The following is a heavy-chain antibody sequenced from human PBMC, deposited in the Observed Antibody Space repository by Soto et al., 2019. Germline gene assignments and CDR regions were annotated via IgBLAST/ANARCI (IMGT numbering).Heavy chain of an antibody. CDR1: GGSFRGYY. D-gene: IGHD4-17*01. J-gene: IGHJ5*02. V-gene: IGHV4-34*01. CDR3: ARGSIATTVTTIWFDP. CDR2: INHSGST. Sequence: ETLSLTCSVHGGSFRGYYWSWIRQPPGKGLEWIGEINHSGSTNYNPSLKSRVTISVDTSKNQFSLKLSSVTAADTAVYYCARGSIATTVTTIWFDPWGQGTLVTVSS.